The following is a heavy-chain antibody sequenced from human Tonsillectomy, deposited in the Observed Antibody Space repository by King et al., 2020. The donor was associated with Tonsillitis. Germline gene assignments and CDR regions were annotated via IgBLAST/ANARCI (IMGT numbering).Heavy chain of an antibody. CDR1: GLNVSRNY. D-gene: IGHD3-22*01. CDR3: ARESDDISGSDPFDI. J-gene: IGHJ3*02. Sequence: VQLVESGGGLIQPGGSLRLSCAASGLNVSRNYMSWVRQAPGKGLEWVSVIYRGGSIYYAASAKGRLTVSRDNSKNTVYLQINSLRAEDTAVYYCARESDDISGSDPFDIWGQGTMVAVSS. V-gene: IGHV3-53*01. CDR2: IYRGGSI.